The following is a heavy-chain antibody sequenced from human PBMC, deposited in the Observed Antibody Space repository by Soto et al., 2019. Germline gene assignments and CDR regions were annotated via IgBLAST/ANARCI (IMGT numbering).Heavy chain of an antibody. CDR2: ISGSGGST. V-gene: IGHV3-23*01. D-gene: IGHD3-10*01. CDR1: GFTFSSYA. J-gene: IGHJ4*02. CDR3: ARGVGYYGSKYYFDY. Sequence: PGGSLRLSCAASGFTFSSYAMSWVRQAPGKGLEWVSAISGSGGSTYYADSVKGRFTISRDNSKNTLYLQMNSLRADDTAVYYCARGVGYYGSKYYFDYWGQGTLVTVSS.